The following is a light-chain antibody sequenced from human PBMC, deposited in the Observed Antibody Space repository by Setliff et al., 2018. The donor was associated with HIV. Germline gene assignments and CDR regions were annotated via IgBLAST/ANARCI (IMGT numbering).Light chain of an antibody. V-gene: IGLV1-44*01. Sequence: QSALTQPPSASGTPGQRVTTSCSGSFSNIRRNTINWYQQLPGTAPKLLIFANFQRPSGVPDRFSGAKSGTSASLAISGLQSEDEADYFCAAWDDNLNGYVFGPGTKVTVL. CDR3: AAWDDNLNGYV. CDR2: ANF. J-gene: IGLJ1*01. CDR1: FSNIRRNT.